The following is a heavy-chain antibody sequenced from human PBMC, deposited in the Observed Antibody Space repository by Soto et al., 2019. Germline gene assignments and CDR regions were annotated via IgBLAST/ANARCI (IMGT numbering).Heavy chain of an antibody. CDR2: IHNSGNT. Sequence: QVQLQESGPGLVKPSETLSLTCTVPGGSISNYYWTWIRQFPGQRLEWIAQIHNSGNTNSNPALKSRVTISMDTSKNQISLRLTSVTAADTAMYYCARLQYTVVTPIDMWGQGKMVTVSS. J-gene: IGHJ3*02. D-gene: IGHD2-21*02. V-gene: IGHV4-59*01. CDR1: GGSISNYY. CDR3: ARLQYTVVTPIDM.